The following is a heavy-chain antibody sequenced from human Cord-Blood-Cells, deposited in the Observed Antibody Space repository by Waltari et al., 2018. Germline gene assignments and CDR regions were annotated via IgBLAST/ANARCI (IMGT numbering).Heavy chain of an antibody. CDR1: GFSRTTSVMC. D-gene: IGHD3-22*01. CDR3: ARSLYDSSGYYFDY. CDR2: IDWDDDK. V-gene: IGHV2-70*15. Sequence: HVTLGESGPALVKTTQTLTLTCTFSGFSRTTSVMCVSWIREPPGKALEWLARIDWDDDKYYSTSLKTRLTISKDTSKNQVVLTMTNMDPVDTATYYCARSLYDSSGYYFDYWGQGTLVTVSS. J-gene: IGHJ4*02.